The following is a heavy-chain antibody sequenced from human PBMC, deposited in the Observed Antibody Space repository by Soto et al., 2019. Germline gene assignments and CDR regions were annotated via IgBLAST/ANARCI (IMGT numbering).Heavy chain of an antibody. D-gene: IGHD3-9*01. V-gene: IGHV4-39*01. CDR3: ATLEGLATISYYFDF. Sequence: SETLSLTCSVSDDSINSDKYYWGWIRQPPGKGLEWIGSVYYRGNAYYNPSLQTRVTISLDKSKSQFSLKLNSVTAADSAVYFCATLEGLATISYYFDFWGPGALVTVSS. J-gene: IGHJ4*02. CDR1: DDSINSDKYY. CDR2: VYYRGNA.